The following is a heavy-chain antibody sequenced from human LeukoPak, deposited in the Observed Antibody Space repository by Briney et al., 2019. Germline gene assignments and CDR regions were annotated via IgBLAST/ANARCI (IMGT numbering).Heavy chain of an antibody. D-gene: IGHD3-22*01. Sequence: GGSLRLSCAASGFTFSTFAMSWVRQAPGKGLEWVANIKQDGSEKYYVDSVKGRFTISRDNAKNSLYLQMNSLRAEDTAVYYCASFGMIVVPDAFDIWGQGTMVTVSS. CDR1: GFTFSTFA. J-gene: IGHJ3*02. CDR3: ASFGMIVVPDAFDI. CDR2: IKQDGSEK. V-gene: IGHV3-7*03.